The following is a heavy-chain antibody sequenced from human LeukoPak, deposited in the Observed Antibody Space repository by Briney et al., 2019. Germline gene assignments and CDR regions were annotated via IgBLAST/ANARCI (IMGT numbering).Heavy chain of an antibody. J-gene: IGHJ4*02. CDR2: IFYSGST. CDR1: GGSISNSSYY. Sequence: SETLSLTCTVSGGSISNSSYYWGWIRQPPGKGLEWIGTIFYSGSTYYTPSLRSRVTISVDTSKNQFSLKLNSVTAADTAVYYCARVLRYCSGNRCLPVVSGLDCWGQGTLVTVSS. D-gene: IGHD2-15*01. CDR3: ARVLRYCSGNRCLPVVSGLDC. V-gene: IGHV4-39*07.